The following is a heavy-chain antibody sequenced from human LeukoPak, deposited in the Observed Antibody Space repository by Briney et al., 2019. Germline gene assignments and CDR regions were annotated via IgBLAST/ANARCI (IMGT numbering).Heavy chain of an antibody. D-gene: IGHD6-13*01. CDR1: GFTFSSYA. J-gene: IGHJ4*02. Sequence: PGGSLRLSCAASGFTFSSYAMHWVRQAPGKGLEYVSAISSNGGSTYYANSVKGRFTISRDNSKNTLYLQMNSLRAGDTAVYYCAKDRRGYSSSYFDYWGQGTLVTVSS. V-gene: IGHV3-64*01. CDR3: AKDRRGYSSSYFDY. CDR2: ISSNGGST.